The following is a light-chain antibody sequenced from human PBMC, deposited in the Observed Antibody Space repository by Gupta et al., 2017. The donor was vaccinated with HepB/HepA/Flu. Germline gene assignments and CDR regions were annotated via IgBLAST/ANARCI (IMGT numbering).Light chain of an antibody. CDR3: CSYAGGTII. Sequence: QSALTQPASVSGSPGQSITISCTGTNSDVGNYNLVSWYQQHPGKAPILSIYEVSKRPSGVSSRFSGSKSGNKASLTISGLQAEDESYEYCCSYAGGTIIFGGGTKLTVL. J-gene: IGLJ2*01. CDR1: NSDVGNYNL. V-gene: IGLV2-23*02. CDR2: EVS.